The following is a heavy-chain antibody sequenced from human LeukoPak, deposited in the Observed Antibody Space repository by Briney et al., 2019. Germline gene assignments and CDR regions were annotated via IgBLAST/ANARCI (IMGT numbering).Heavy chain of an antibody. V-gene: IGHV1-18*01. J-gene: IGHJ4*02. CDR2: ISAYNDNT. CDR1: GYTLTTYG. D-gene: IGHD2-2*02. CDR3: ATKGGGYCSSSSCYIYDY. Sequence: EASVKVSCKASGYTLTTYGVTWVRQAPGQGLEWMGWISAYNDNTNYAQKLQGRVTMTADTSTSTAYMELRSLRYDDTAVYYCATKGGGYCSSSSCYIYDYWGQGTLVTVSS.